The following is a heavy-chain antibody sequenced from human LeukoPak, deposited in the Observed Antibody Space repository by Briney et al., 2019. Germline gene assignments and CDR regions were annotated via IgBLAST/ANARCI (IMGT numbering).Heavy chain of an antibody. CDR1: GYTFTGYY. CDR3: AGGGGSYGDV. Sequence: ASVKVSCKASGYTFTGYYMRWVRQAPGQGLEWMGRFDPYSGGASYALRFEGRVTVTRDPSISTDYMELSRLRPDDTAVYYCAGGGGSYGDVWGQGTAVTVSS. D-gene: IGHD1-26*01. J-gene: IGHJ3*01. V-gene: IGHV1-2*06. CDR2: FDPYSGGA.